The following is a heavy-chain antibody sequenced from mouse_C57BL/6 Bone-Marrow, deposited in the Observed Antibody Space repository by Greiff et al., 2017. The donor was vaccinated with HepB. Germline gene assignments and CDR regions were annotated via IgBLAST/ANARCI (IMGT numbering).Heavy chain of an antibody. V-gene: IGHV14-4*01. D-gene: IGHD1-1*01. J-gene: IGHJ3*01. Sequence: VQLQQSGAELVRPGASVKLSCTASGFNIKDDYMHWVKQRPEQGLEWIGWIDPESGDTEYASKFQGKATITADTSSNTAYLQLSSLTSEDTAVYYCTSYCSSYEWFAYWGQGTLVTVSA. CDR2: IDPESGDT. CDR3: TSYCSSYEWFAY. CDR1: GFNIKDDY.